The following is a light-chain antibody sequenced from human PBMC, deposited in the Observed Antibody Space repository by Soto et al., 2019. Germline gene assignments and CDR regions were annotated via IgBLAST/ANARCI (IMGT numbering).Light chain of an antibody. V-gene: IGKV1-17*01. Sequence: DIQMTQSPSSLSASVGDRVTITCRASQGIRNDLGWYQQKPGKAPKLLIYDASSLQSGVPSRFSGSGSGTEFTLTISSLQPDDFATYYCQQYSTYWYTFGQGTKVDIK. CDR2: DAS. CDR3: QQYSTYWYT. J-gene: IGKJ2*01. CDR1: QGIRND.